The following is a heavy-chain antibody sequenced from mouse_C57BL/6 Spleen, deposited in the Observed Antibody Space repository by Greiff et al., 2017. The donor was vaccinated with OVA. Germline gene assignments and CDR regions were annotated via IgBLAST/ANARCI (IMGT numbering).Heavy chain of an antibody. D-gene: IGHD1-1*01. CDR1: GYAFSSSW. CDR2: IYPGDGDT. Sequence: QVQLQQSGPELVKPGASVKISCKASGYAFSSSWMNWVKQRPGKGLEWIGRIYPGDGDTNYNGKFKGKATLTADKSSSTASMQLSSLTSEDSAVYFGARAIYYYGSRYFDDWGQGTTLTVSS. J-gene: IGHJ2*01. CDR3: ARAIYYYGSRYFDD. V-gene: IGHV1-82*01.